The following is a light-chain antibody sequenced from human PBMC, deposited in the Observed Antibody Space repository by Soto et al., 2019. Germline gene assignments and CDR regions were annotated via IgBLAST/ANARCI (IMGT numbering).Light chain of an antibody. CDR3: SSYTSTSTYV. V-gene: IGLV2-18*02. CDR2: DVS. J-gene: IGLJ1*01. CDR1: SSDVGSSNG. Sequence: QSALTQPPSVSGSPGQSVTISCTGTSSDVGSSNGVSWYQQPPGTAPKLMIYDVSNRPSGVPDGFSGSKSGNTASLTISGLQAEDEADYYCSSYTSTSTYVFGTGTKLTVL.